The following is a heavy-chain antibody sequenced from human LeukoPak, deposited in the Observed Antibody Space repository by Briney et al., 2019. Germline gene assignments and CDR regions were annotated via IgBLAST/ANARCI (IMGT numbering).Heavy chain of an antibody. CDR2: IWYDGSNK. D-gene: IGHD3-3*01. Sequence: GRSLRLSCAASGFTFSSYGMHWVRQAPGKGLEWVAVIWYDGSNKYYADSVKGRFTISRDNSKNTLYLQMNSLRAEDTAVYYCARDGDPTIFGAPRVYYYYMDVWGKGTTVTVSS. CDR3: ARDGDPTIFGAPRVYYYYMDV. V-gene: IGHV3-33*01. J-gene: IGHJ6*03. CDR1: GFTFSSYG.